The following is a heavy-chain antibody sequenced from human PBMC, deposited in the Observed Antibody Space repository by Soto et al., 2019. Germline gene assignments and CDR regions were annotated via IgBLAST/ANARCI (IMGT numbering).Heavy chain of an antibody. D-gene: IGHD6-13*01. CDR3: ARDDLAGVWAAAGTFDY. J-gene: IGHJ4*02. V-gene: IGHV1-18*01. CDR2: ISAYNGNT. CDR1: GYTFTSYG. Sequence: QVQLVQSGAEVKKPGASVKVSCKASGYTFTSYGISWVRQAPGQGLEWMGWISAYNGNTNYAQKLQGRVTMTTDTTTSTAYMELRSLRSDDTAVYYCARDDLAGVWAAAGTFDYWGQGTLVTVSS.